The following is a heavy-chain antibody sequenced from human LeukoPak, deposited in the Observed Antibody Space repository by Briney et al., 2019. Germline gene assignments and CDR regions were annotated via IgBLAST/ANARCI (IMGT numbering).Heavy chain of an antibody. CDR1: GASISGYY. Sequence: SETLSLTCTVSGASISGYYWTWIRQPAGKGPEWIGRIHTSGSTNYNPSLKSRVNMSVDTSKNQFSLKLNSVTAADTAVYYCARVTDPRYNWFDPWGQGTLVTVSS. V-gene: IGHV4-4*07. CDR3: ARVTDPRYNWFDP. D-gene: IGHD2-21*02. CDR2: IHTSGST. J-gene: IGHJ5*02.